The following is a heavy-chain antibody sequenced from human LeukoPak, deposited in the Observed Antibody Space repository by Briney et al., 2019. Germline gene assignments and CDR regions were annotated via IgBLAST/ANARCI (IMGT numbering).Heavy chain of an antibody. J-gene: IGHJ6*03. V-gene: IGHV3-49*03. CDR3: TRDSTDTAMVRYYYYYYMDV. Sequence: PGGSLRLSCTASGFTFGDYAMSWFRQAPGKGLEWVGFIRSKAYGGTTEYAASVKGRFTISRDDSKSIAYLQMNSLKTEDTAVYYCTRDSTDTAMVRYYYYYYMDVWGKGTTVTVSS. D-gene: IGHD5-18*01. CDR2: IRSKAYGGTT. CDR1: GFTFGDYA.